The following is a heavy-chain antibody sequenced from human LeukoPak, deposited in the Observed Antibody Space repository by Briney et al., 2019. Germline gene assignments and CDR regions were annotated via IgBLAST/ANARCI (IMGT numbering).Heavy chain of an antibody. D-gene: IGHD3-9*01. CDR2: INPSGGST. Sequence: ASVKVSCKASGYTFTSYYMHWVRQAPGQGLEWMGIINPSGGSTSYAQKFQGRVTMTRDTSTSTVYMELSSLRSEDTAVYYCAREDCDILTGYYNHDAFDIWGQGTMVTVSS. CDR3: AREDCDILTGYYNHDAFDI. J-gene: IGHJ3*02. CDR1: GYTFTSYY. V-gene: IGHV1-46*01.